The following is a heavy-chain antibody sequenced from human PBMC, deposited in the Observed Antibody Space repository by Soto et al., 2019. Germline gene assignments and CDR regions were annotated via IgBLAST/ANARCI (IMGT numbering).Heavy chain of an antibody. CDR3: AKDDYYGSGSPDAFDI. D-gene: IGHD3-10*01. V-gene: IGHV3-23*01. Sequence: SLRLSCAASGFAFSSYAMSWVRQAPGQGLEWVSAISGSGGSTYYADSVKGRFTISRDNSKNTLYLQMNSLRAEDTAVYYCAKDDYYGSGSPDAFDIWGQGTMVTVSS. CDR1: GFAFSSYA. J-gene: IGHJ3*02. CDR2: ISGSGGST.